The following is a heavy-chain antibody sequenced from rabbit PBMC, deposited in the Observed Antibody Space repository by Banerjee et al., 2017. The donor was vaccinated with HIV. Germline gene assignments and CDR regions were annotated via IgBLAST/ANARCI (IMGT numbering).Heavy chain of an antibody. CDR2: IYAGNTDNT. J-gene: IGHJ4*01. CDR1: GFSFSSSYY. CDR3: ARTPAGYTTYFDL. Sequence: QQLVESGGGLVQPGASLTLTCTASGFSFSSSYYMCWVRQAPGKGLEYIGCIYAGNTDNTYYANWAKGRFTISKTSSTTVTLQMTSLTAADTATYFCARTPAGYTTYFDLWGPGTLVTVS. D-gene: IGHD7-1*01. V-gene: IGHV1S40*01.